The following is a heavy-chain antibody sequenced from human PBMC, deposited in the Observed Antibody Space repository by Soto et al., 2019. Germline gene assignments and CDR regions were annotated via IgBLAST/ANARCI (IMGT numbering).Heavy chain of an antibody. V-gene: IGHV3-64D*06. CDR3: VKSEYSSSPPDAFDI. CDR1: GFTLSSYA. D-gene: IGHD6-6*01. CDR2: ISSNGGST. Sequence: GGSLRLSCSASGFTLSSYAMHWVRQAPGKGLEYDSAISSNGGSTYYSDSVKGRFTISRDNSKNTLYLQMSSLRAEDTAVYYCVKSEYSSSPPDAFDIWGQGTMVTVSS. J-gene: IGHJ3*02.